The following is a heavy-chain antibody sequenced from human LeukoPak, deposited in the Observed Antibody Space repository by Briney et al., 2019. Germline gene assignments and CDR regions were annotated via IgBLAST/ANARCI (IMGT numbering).Heavy chain of an antibody. Sequence: GGSLRLSCAASGFSFSVFWMHWVRQVPGKGPVWVSRIKTDGSITDYADSVKGRFTISRDNAKNTLNLQMNSLRAEDTAVYYCARDLGQYYDTSDNWFDPWGQGTLVTVSS. V-gene: IGHV3-74*01. CDR1: GFSFSVFW. CDR2: IKTDGSIT. J-gene: IGHJ5*02. CDR3: ARDLGQYYDTSDNWFDP. D-gene: IGHD3-22*01.